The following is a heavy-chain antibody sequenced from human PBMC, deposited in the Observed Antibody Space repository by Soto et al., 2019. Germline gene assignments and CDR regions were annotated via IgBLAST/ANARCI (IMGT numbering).Heavy chain of an antibody. Sequence: ASVKVSCKASGYAFTSYGISWVRQAPGQGLEWMGWISAYNGNTNYAQKLQGRVTMTTDTSTSTAYMELRSLRSDDTAVYYCARGANDFWSAYYTWFVPWGQGTLVTVS. CDR2: ISAYNGNT. CDR3: ARGANDFWSAYYTWFVP. D-gene: IGHD3-3*01. CDR1: GYAFTSYG. J-gene: IGHJ5*02. V-gene: IGHV1-18*01.